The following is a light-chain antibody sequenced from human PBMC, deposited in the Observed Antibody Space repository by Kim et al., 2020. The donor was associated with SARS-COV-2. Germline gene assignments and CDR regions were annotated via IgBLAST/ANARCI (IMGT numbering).Light chain of an antibody. Sequence: DIVLTQSPGTLSLSPGERVALSCRASQSVRSTRLAWYQQRPGQAPRLLISGASNRPGGIPDRFSGSGSGTDFTLTISRLEPADFAVYYCQQYDSSPWTFGQGTKVDIK. V-gene: IGKV3-20*01. CDR1: QSVRSTR. J-gene: IGKJ1*01. CDR2: GAS. CDR3: QQYDSSPWT.